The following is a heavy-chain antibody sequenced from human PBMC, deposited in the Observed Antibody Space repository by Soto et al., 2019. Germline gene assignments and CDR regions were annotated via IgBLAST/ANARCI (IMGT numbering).Heavy chain of an antibody. CDR2: IYYSGST. J-gene: IGHJ4*02. Sequence: SEPMCLRWSVAGGASKGGDCCRSRNRKPPGKGLEWIGYIYYSGSTYYNPSLKSRVTISVDTSKNQFSLKLSSVTAADTAVYYCARRYGVYFDYWGQGTLVTVSS. D-gene: IGHD4-17*01. CDR1: GGASKGGDCC. CDR3: ARRYGVYFDY. V-gene: IGHV4-61*08.